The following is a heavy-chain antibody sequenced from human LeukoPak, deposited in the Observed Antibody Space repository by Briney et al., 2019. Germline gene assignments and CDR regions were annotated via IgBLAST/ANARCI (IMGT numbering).Heavy chain of an antibody. D-gene: IGHD3-3*01. CDR3: ARDRGDGYDFWDY. Sequence: SSETLSLTCTVSGGSISTYYWSWIRQPPGKGLEWIGYIYYTGSTNYNTFLKSRVTISVDTSKNQFSLKLSSVTAADTAVYYCARDRGDGYDFWDYWGPGTLVTVSS. J-gene: IGHJ4*02. V-gene: IGHV4-59*01. CDR2: IYYTGST. CDR1: GGSISTYY.